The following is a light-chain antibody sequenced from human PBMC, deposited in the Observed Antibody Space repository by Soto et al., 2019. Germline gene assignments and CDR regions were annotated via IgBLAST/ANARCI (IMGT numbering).Light chain of an antibody. CDR3: QQYNNWPPLT. J-gene: IGKJ4*01. CDR2: GAS. Sequence: DIVMTQSPATLSVSPGERATLSCRASQSVSNNLAWYQQKPGQAPRLLIFGASTRATGIPARFSGSGSGTEFTLNISSLQSEDFAVDYCQQYNNWPPLTFGGGTKVEIK. CDR1: QSVSNN. V-gene: IGKV3-15*01.